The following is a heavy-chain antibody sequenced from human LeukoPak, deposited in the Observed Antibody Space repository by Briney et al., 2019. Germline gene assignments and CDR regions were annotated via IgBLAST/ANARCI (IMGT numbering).Heavy chain of an antibody. V-gene: IGHV3-30*02. D-gene: IGHD4-11*01. CDR2: IPYDGSDK. J-gene: IGHJ4*02. CDR3: AAMTSVTTGDY. Sequence: SGGSLRLSCAASGFTFSSYGMHWVRQAPGKGLEGVAFIPYDGSDKFYADSVKGRFTISRDNSKNTLYLQMNSLRAEDTAVYYCAAMTSVTTGDYWGQGTLVTVSS. CDR1: GFTFSSYG.